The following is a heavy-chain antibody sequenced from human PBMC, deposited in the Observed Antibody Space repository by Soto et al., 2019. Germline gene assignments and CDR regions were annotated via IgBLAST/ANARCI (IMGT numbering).Heavy chain of an antibody. CDR2: IKQDGREK. J-gene: IGHJ4*02. V-gene: IGHV3-7*01. CDR1: GFTFSSYW. Sequence: PGVPLRLSCAASGFTFSSYWTSRLRQAPGKGLERVANIKQDGREKYYVDSVKGRFTISRDNAKNSLYLQMTSLRAEDTAVYYWARDNSDIVLMVYATHFDYWGQGPLVTVSS. CDR3: ARDNSDIVLMVYATHFDY. D-gene: IGHD2-8*01.